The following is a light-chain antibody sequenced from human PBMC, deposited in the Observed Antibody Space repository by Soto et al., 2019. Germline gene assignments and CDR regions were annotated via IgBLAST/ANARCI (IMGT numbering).Light chain of an antibody. CDR2: DAS. CDR3: QQFNSYSRV. V-gene: IGKV1-5*01. Sequence: DIQMTQSPSTLSASVGDRVTITCRASQSISSWLAWYQQRPGKSPNLLIFDASKLQSGVPSRFSGSGSGTEFTLTISSLQPDDFATYYCQQFNSYSRVFGQGTKVEIK. J-gene: IGKJ1*01. CDR1: QSISSW.